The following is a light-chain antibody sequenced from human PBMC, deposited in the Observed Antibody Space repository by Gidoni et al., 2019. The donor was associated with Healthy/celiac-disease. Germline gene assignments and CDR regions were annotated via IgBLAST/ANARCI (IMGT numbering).Light chain of an antibody. V-gene: IGLV2-8*01. CDR2: EVT. CDR3: SSYAGSNNLI. CDR1: SSDVGAYNY. J-gene: IGLJ2*01. Sequence: QSALTQPPSASGSPGQPVTISCTGTSSDVGAYNYVSWYQQHPGKAPKLMIYEVTQRPSGVPDRFSGSKSGNTASLTVSGLQAEDEADYYCSSYAGSNNLIFGGGTKLTVL.